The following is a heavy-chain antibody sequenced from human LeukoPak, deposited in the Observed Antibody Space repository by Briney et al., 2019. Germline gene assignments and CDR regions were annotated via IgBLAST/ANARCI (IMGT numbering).Heavy chain of an antibody. V-gene: IGHV3-15*01. CDR3: ALAWFGESRDGLDI. CDR1: GFTLTNDF. J-gene: IGHJ3*02. Sequence: PGGSLRLSCAARGFTLTNDFMTWVRQAPGKGLEWVGRIKSEIEGGTTDHAASVKGRFAISRDESTNTLFLQMNSLRNEDTAVYYCALAWFGESRDGLDIWGRGSMVVVSS. CDR2: IKSEIEGGTT. D-gene: IGHD3-10*01.